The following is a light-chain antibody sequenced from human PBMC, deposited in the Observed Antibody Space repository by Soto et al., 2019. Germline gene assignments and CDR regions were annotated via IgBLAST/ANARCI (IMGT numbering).Light chain of an antibody. CDR2: LGS. CDR1: QSLLHSNGYNY. J-gene: IGKJ1*01. Sequence: VMTQSPLSLPVTTGEPASVSCRSSQSLLHSNGYNYLDWYLQKPGHPPQLLIYLGSNRASGVPDRFSGSGSGTDFTLKISRVEAEDVGVYYCLQTLQIPHTFGQWTKVDIK. V-gene: IGKV2-28*01. CDR3: LQTLQIPHT.